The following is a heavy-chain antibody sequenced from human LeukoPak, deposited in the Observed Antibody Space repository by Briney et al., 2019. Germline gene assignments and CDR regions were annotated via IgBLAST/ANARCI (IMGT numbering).Heavy chain of an antibody. CDR2: IYYGGST. V-gene: IGHV4-59*08. CDR3: ARTMIVPYFDY. J-gene: IGHJ4*02. D-gene: IGHD3-22*01. Sequence: PSETLSLTCTVSGGSISSYYWSWIRQPPGKGLEWIGYIYYGGSTNYNPSLKSRVTISVDTSKNQFSLKLSSVTAADTAVYYCARTMIVPYFDYWGQGTLVTVSS. CDR1: GGSISSYY.